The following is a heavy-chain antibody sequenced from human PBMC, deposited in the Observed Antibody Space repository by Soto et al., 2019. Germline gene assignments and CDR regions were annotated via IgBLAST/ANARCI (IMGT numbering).Heavy chain of an antibody. Sequence: QVQLVQSGAEVKKPGSSVKVSCKASGGTFSSYTISWVRQAPGQGLEWMGRIIPILGIANYAQKFQGRVTITADKSTSTAYMERSSLRSEDTAVYYCARGGDGGYYGSGSPEYWGQGTLVTVSS. V-gene: IGHV1-69*02. CDR1: GGTFSSYT. J-gene: IGHJ4*02. CDR3: ARGGDGGYYGSGSPEY. CDR2: IIPILGIA. D-gene: IGHD3-10*01.